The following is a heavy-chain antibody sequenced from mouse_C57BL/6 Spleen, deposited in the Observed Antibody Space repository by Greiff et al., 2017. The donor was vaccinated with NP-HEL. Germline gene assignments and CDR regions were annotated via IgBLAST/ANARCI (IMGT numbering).Heavy chain of an antibody. CDR3: ARDRIYYYGGGAMDY. D-gene: IGHD1-1*01. V-gene: IGHV5-16*01. J-gene: IGHJ4*01. CDR2: INYDGSST. CDR1: GFTFSDYY. Sequence: EVQLVESEGGLVQPGSSMKLSCTASGFTFSDYYMAWVRQVPEKGLEWVANINYDGSSTYYLDSLKSRFIIPRDNAKNILYLQMSSLKSEDTATYYCARDRIYYYGGGAMDYWGQGTSVTVSS.